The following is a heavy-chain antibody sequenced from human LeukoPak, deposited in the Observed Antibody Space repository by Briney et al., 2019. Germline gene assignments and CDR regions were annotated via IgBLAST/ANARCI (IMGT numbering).Heavy chain of an antibody. D-gene: IGHD2-2*01. V-gene: IGHV3-9*01. Sequence: GGSLRLSCAASGFTFDDHAMPWVRQAPGKGLEWVSGISWNSGNIAYADSVKGRFTISRDNAKKSLYLQMNSLRAEDTALYYCAKAPCSSTSCQAYYFDYWGQGTLVTVSS. CDR1: GFTFDDHA. CDR2: ISWNSGNI. J-gene: IGHJ4*02. CDR3: AKAPCSSTSCQAYYFDY.